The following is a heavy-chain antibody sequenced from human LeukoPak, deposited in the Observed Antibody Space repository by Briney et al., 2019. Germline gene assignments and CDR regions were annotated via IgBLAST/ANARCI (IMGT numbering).Heavy chain of an antibody. CDR3: ARVWSGNYYEDRGAFDI. Sequence: SETLSLTCTVSGDSISNSSYYWGWIRQPPGKGLEWIGNIYYSGITNYNLSLKSRVTISVDTSKNQFSLKLSSVTAADTAVYYCARVWSGNYYEDRGAFDIWGQGTMVTVSS. CDR2: IYYSGIT. J-gene: IGHJ3*02. CDR1: GDSISNSSYY. V-gene: IGHV4-39*07. D-gene: IGHD3-22*01.